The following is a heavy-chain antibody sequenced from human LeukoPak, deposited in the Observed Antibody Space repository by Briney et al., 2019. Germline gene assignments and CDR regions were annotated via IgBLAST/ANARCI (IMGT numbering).Heavy chain of an antibody. CDR2: INPSGGST. CDR1: GYTFITYY. J-gene: IGHJ4*02. V-gene: IGHV1-46*01. CDR3: TRSDYGGDSPIFGY. D-gene: IGHD4-23*01. Sequence: SVKVSCKASGYTFITYYMHWVRQAPGQGLEWMGIINPSGGSTSYAQRFQGRLTMTRDTSTSTVYMELSSLRSDDTAVYYCTRSDYGGDSPIFGYWGQGTLVTVSS.